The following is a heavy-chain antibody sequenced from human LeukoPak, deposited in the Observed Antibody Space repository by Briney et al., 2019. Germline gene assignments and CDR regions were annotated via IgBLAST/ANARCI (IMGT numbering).Heavy chain of an antibody. CDR3: ANQGGGGSYYYYMDV. V-gene: IGHV4-39*01. J-gene: IGHJ6*03. D-gene: IGHD2-15*01. CDR2: IYYRGGT. Sequence: SETLSLTCTVSGGSISSSYYWGWIRQPPGKGLEWIGSIYYRGGTYYNPSLKSRVTISVDASKNQFSLKLSSVTAADTAVYYCANQGGGGSYYYYMDVWGKGTTVTVSS. CDR1: GGSISSSYY.